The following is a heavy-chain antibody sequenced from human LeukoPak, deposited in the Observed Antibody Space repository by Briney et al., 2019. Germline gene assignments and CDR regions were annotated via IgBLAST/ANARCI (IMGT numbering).Heavy chain of an antibody. CDR3: AGDSSGYYWAF. D-gene: IGHD3-22*01. V-gene: IGHV3-7*01. CDR1: GFTFRSYW. J-gene: IGHJ4*02. CDR2: IYQGGSEK. Sequence: QTGGSLRLSCAASGFTFRSYWMTWVRQAPGKGLEGVANIYQGGSEKYYVDSVKGRFTISRDNPKNSLYLSMNSLRAEDTAVYYCAGDSSGYYWAFWGQGTLVTVSS.